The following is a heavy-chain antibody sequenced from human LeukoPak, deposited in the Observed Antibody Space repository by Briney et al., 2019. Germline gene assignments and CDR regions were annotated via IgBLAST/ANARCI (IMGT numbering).Heavy chain of an antibody. J-gene: IGHJ5*02. D-gene: IGHD3-9*01. CDR3: ARGYVLRYFDWLLSGWFDP. V-gene: IGHV4-34*01. CDR1: GGSFSGYY. Sequence: PSETLSLTCAVYGGSFSGYYWSWIREPPGKGLEWIGEINLSGSTNYNPSLKSRVTISVDTSKNQLSLKLSSVTAEDTAVYYCARGYVLRYFDWLLSGWFDPWGQGTLVTVSS. CDR2: INLSGST.